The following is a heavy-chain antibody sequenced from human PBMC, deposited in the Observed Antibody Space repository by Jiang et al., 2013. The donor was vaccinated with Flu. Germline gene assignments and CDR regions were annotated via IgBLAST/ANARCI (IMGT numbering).Heavy chain of an antibody. D-gene: IGHD5-18*01. Sequence: GPGLVKPSETLSLTCTVSGGSISSYYWSWIRQPPGKGLEWIGYIYYSGSTNYNPSLKSRVTISVDTSKNQFSLKLSSVTAADTAVYYCARASGYSYGYVAPVTEGFDIWGQGTMVTVSS. J-gene: IGHJ3*02. CDR3: ARASGYSYGYVAPVTEGFDI. V-gene: IGHV4-59*01. CDR1: GGSISSYY. CDR2: IYYSGST.